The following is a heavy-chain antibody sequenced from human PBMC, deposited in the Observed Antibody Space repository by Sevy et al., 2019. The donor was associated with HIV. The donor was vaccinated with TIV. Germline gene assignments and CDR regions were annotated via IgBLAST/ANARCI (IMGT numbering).Heavy chain of an antibody. V-gene: IGHV3-11*04. Sequence: GGSVRLSCAACGFTFSDYYMSWIRRAPGKGLEGVSYISSSGSTIYYADSVKGRFTISRDNAKNSLYLQMNSLKAEDTAVYYCAPQPLYPRASYFYGMGVWGQGTTVTVSS. CDR1: GFTFSDYY. D-gene: IGHD2-2*01. J-gene: IGHJ6*02. CDR3: APQPLYPRASYFYGMGV. CDR2: ISSSGSTI.